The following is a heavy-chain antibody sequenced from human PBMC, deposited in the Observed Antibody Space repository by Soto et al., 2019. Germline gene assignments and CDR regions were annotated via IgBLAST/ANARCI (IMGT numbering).Heavy chain of an antibody. Sequence: QGHLVQSGAEVKKPGASVKVSCKTSAYTFTRYGISWVRHAPGQGLEWMGWISGYNGDTNYAQNLQDRVTMTIDTSTTTAYMELRSLTSDDTAVYYCAKNGQPPYYYYGLDVWGQGTTVTVSS. CDR2: ISGYNGDT. CDR1: AYTFTRYG. J-gene: IGHJ6*02. CDR3: AKNGQPPYYYYGLDV. D-gene: IGHD2-8*01. V-gene: IGHV1-18*01.